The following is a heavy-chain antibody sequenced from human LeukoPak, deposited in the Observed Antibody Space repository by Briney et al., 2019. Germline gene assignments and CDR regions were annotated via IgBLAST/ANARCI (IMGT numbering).Heavy chain of an antibody. V-gene: IGHV4-59*01. CDR2: IYYSGST. Sequence: SETLSLTCTVSGGSISSYYWSWTRQPPEKGLEWIGYIYYSGSTNYNPSLKSRVTISVDTSKNQFSLKLSSVTAADTAVYYCARFPSRTKNYFDYWGQGTLVTVSS. J-gene: IGHJ4*02. CDR1: GGSISSYY. CDR3: ARFPSRTKNYFDY.